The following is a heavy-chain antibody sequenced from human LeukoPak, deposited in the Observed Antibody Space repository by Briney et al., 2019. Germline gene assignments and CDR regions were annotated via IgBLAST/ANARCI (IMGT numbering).Heavy chain of an antibody. CDR2: IYTSGST. J-gene: IGHJ4*02. D-gene: IGHD6-19*01. Sequence: SETLSLTCTVSGGSISNSYWSWIRQPAGKGLEWIGRIYTSGSTNYNPSLKSRVTMSVDTSKNQFSLNLSSVTAADTAVYYCARPRSTSGWDGDFDYWGQGILVTVSS. CDR3: ARPRSTSGWDGDFDY. V-gene: IGHV4-4*07. CDR1: GGSISNSY.